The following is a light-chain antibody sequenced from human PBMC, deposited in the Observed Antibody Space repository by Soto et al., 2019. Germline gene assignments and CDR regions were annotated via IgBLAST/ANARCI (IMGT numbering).Light chain of an antibody. J-gene: IGLJ1*01. CDR2: EVS. CDR3: ISYTSDDVRYV. CDR1: NSDVGIYDF. Sequence: QSVLTQPGSVCGTPGQSITISCIGSNSDVGIYDFVSWYQHHPGRAPKLIVSEVSHRPSGVSNRFSGSKSGNTASLTISGLQSEDEADYYCISYTSDDVRYVFGTGTKVTVL. V-gene: IGLV2-14*01.